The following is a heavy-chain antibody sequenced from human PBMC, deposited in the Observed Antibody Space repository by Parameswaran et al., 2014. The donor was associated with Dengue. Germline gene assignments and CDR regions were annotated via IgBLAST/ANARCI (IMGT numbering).Heavy chain of an antibody. V-gene: IGHV6-1*01. J-gene: IGHJ4*02. CDR3: ARESRRGSSFDY. CDR2: TYYRSKWYN. Sequence: WIRQSPSRGLEWLGRTYYRSKWYNDYAVSVKCRITINPDTSKNQFSLQLNSVTPEDTAVYYCARESRRGSSFDYWGQGTLVTVSS. D-gene: IGHD1-26*01.